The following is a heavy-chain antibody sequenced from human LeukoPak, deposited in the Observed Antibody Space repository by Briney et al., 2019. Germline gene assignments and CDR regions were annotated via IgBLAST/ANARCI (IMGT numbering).Heavy chain of an antibody. V-gene: IGHV3-20*04. CDR3: AMTYGSGTYYIT. CDR1: GFTFDDYG. CDR2: INWNGVST. D-gene: IGHD3-10*01. Sequence: AGSLRLSCAASGFTFDDYGMNWVRQVPGKGLEWVSSINWNGVSTGYADSVKGRFTISRDNAKNSLYLQMNSLRAEDTALYYCAMTYGSGTYYITWGQGTLVTVSS. J-gene: IGHJ4*02.